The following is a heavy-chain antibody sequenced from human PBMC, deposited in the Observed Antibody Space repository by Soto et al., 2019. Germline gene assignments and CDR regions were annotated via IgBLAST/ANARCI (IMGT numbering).Heavy chain of an antibody. D-gene: IGHD3-3*01. Sequence: QVQLQQWGAGLLKPSETLSLTCAVYGGSFSGYYWSWIRQPPGKGLEWIGEINHSGSTNYNPSLKSRVTNTTPPLRGRVTISKDPPKNHFPLTLVSVPAGARVVFYCGSPPQRSFFFGVFFIWSDVFEFGGKGTMVPLFS. CDR3: GSPPQRSFFFGVFFIWSDVFEF. CDR2: INHSGST. J-gene: IGHJ3*01. CDR1: GGSFSGYY. V-gene: IGHV4-34*01.